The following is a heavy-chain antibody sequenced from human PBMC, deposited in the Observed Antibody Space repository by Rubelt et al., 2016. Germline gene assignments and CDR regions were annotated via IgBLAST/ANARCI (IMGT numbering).Heavy chain of an antibody. CDR2: IDPRSGGT. CDR1: GYTFTDYY. Sequence: QVQLVQSGAEVKKPGASVKVSCKASGYTFTDYYMHWVRQAPGQGLEWVGRIDPRSGGTNYPQKFQGRVTMTRDTSISTAYLELCRLTSDDTAVYYCARGEGYFHYWGQGTLVTVSS. J-gene: IGHJ1*01. CDR3: ARGEGYFHY. V-gene: IGHV1-2*06.